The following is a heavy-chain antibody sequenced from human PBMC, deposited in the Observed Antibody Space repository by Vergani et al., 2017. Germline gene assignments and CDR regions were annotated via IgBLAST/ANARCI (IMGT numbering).Heavy chain of an antibody. D-gene: IGHD5-12*01. Sequence: QVQLQQWGAGLLKPSETLSLTCAVYGGSFSGYYWSWIRQPPGKGLEWIGEINHSGSTNYNPSLKSRVTISVDTSKNQFSLKLSSVTAADTAVYYCARTPRLRIRNYYYYGMDVWGQGTTVTVSS. CDR2: INHSGST. CDR1: GGSFSGYY. CDR3: ARTPRLRIRNYYYYGMDV. J-gene: IGHJ6*02. V-gene: IGHV4-34*01.